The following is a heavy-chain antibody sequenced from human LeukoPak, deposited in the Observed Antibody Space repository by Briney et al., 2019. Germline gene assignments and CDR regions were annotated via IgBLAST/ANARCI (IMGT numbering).Heavy chain of an antibody. D-gene: IGHD3-3*01. V-gene: IGHV3-9*03. CDR2: ISWNSGSI. Sequence: PGGSLRLSCAASGLTVSNVYMNWVRQAPGKGLEWVSGISWNSGSIGYADSVKGRFTISRDNAKNSLYLQMNSLRAEDMALYYCAKGGYDFWSGYYFDYWGQGTLVTVSS. CDR3: AKGGYDFWSGYYFDY. CDR1: GLTVSNVY. J-gene: IGHJ4*02.